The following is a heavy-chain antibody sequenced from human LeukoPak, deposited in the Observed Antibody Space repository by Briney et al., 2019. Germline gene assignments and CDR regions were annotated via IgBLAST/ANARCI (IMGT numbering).Heavy chain of an antibody. J-gene: IGHJ4*02. CDR2: IRSKAYGGTT. D-gene: IGHD3-3*01. CDR3: SYDFWSGYYPSLDY. CDR1: GFTFGDYA. V-gene: IGHV3-49*04. Sequence: PGGSLRLSCTASGFTFGDYAMSWVRQAPGKGLEWVGFIRSKAYGGTTEYAASGKGRFTISRDDSKSIDYLQMNSLKTEDTAVYYCSYDFWSGYYPSLDYWGQGTLVTVSS.